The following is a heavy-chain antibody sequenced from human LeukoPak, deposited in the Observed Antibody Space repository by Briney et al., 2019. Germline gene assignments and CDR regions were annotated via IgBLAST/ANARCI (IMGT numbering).Heavy chain of an antibody. CDR1: GGTFSSYA. J-gene: IGHJ6*03. Sequence: SVKVSCKASGGTFSSYAISWVRQAPGQRLEWMGGIITIYGTANYAQKFQGRVTITADESTSTAYMELSSLRSEDTAVYYCARVIGYCSSTSCYTMDDYYYYMDVWGKGTTVTVSS. V-gene: IGHV1-69*01. D-gene: IGHD2-2*02. CDR3: ARVIGYCSSTSCYTMDDYYYYMDV. CDR2: IITIYGTA.